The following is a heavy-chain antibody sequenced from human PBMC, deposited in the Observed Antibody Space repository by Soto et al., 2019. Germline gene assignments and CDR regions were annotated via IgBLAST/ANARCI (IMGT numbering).Heavy chain of an antibody. CDR3: ARDQELLWFGEYQERTFYYYGMDV. CDR1: GGSISSGDYY. D-gene: IGHD3-10*01. V-gene: IGHV4-31*03. Sequence: SETLSLTCTVSGGSISSGDYYWSWIRQHPAKGLEWIGNIYYSGSTYYNPSLESRVTISVDTSQNQFSLQLNSVTPEDTAVYYCARDQELLWFGEYQERTFYYYGMDVWGQGTTVTVSS. J-gene: IGHJ6*02. CDR2: IYYSGST.